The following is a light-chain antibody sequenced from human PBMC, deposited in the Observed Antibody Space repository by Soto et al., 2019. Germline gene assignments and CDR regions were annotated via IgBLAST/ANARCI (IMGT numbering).Light chain of an antibody. Sequence: VLTQSPGTLSLSLGERATLSCRASQSVGSSYLAWYQQKPGQAPRLLIYAASSRASGIPDRFSGSGSGTDFTLTISRLEPEDFAVYYCQQYDSSPEWTFGQGTKVDIK. CDR1: QSVGSSY. CDR3: QQYDSSPEWT. CDR2: AAS. V-gene: IGKV3-20*01. J-gene: IGKJ1*01.